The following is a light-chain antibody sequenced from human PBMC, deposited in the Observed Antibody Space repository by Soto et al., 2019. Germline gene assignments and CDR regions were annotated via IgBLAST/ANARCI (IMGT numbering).Light chain of an antibody. V-gene: IGLV2-14*01. Sequence: QSVLTQPASVSGSPGQSITISCTGTSSDVGGYNFVSWFQQHPGKAPKLMIYDVTYLPSGVSSRFSGSKSGNTASLTISGLQAEDEADYYCSSYRSNNILIFGGGTKLTVL. J-gene: IGLJ2*01. CDR1: SSDVGGYNF. CDR3: SSYRSNNILI. CDR2: DVT.